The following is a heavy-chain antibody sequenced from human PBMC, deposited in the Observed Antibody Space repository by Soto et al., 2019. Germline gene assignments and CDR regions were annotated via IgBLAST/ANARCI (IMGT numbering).Heavy chain of an antibody. J-gene: IGHJ4*02. CDR2: ISHDGSTK. V-gene: IGHV3-30*03. CDR3: TGEVASGY. CDR1: GFTFRSYG. D-gene: IGHD2-8*02. Sequence: QVQLVESGGGVVQPGRSLRLSCAASGFTFRSYGRHGVRQAPGKGLEWVAVISHDGSTKYYADSVKGRFTISRDNSRNTLYLEMNSLRGDDMAVYYCTGEVASGYWGQGTLVTVSS.